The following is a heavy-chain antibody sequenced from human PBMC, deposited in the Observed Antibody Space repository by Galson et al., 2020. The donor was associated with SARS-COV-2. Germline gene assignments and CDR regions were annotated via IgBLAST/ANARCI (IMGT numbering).Heavy chain of an antibody. CDR2: IYYTGST. D-gene: IGHD3-16*01. Sequence: SQTLSLTCTVSGGSISSGGYYWTWIRQFPGKDLEWIGYIYYTGSTYYNPSLKSRFTISVDTSKNQFSLRLNSVTAADTALYYCARGDGNNYYSLDVWGQGTTVTVSS. J-gene: IGHJ6*02. CDR3: ARGDGNNYYSLDV. V-gene: IGHV4-31*03. CDR1: GGSISSGGYY.